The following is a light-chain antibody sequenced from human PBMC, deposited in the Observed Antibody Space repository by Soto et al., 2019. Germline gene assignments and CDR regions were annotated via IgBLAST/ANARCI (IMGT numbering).Light chain of an antibody. CDR2: GAS. CDR3: QQYNNWPPWT. CDR1: QSVSSY. V-gene: IGKV3-15*01. Sequence: EIVLTQSPATLSLSPGERATLSCRASQSVSSYLAWYQQKPGQAPRLLIYGASTRATGIPARFSGSGFGTEFTLTISSLQSEDFAVYFCQQYNNWPPWTFGHGTKVDIK. J-gene: IGKJ1*01.